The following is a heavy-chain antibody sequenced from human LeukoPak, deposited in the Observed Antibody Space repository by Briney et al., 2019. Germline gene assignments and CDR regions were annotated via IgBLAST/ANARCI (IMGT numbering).Heavy chain of an antibody. CDR3: ARALAYCGGDCYTTFDY. D-gene: IGHD2-21*02. CDR2: IYYNGST. Sequence: SETLSLTCTVSGGSISSGGYYWSWIRQHPGKGLEWIGYIYYNGSTYYNPSLKSRVTISVDTSKNQFSLKLSSVTAADTAVYYCARALAYCGGDCYTTFDYWGQGTLVTVSS. V-gene: IGHV4-31*03. J-gene: IGHJ4*02. CDR1: GGSISSGGYY.